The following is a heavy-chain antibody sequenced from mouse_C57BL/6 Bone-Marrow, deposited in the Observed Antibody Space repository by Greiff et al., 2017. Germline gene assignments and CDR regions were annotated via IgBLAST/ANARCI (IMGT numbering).Heavy chain of an antibody. V-gene: IGHV2-9-1*01. CDR3: ARGGGNYGTPYYFDY. Sequence: VQRVESGPGLVAPSQSLSLTCTVSGFSLTSYAISWVRQPPGKGLEWLGVIWTGGGTNYNSAPKSRLSISKDNSKSQVFLKMNSLQTDDTARYYGARGGGNYGTPYYFDYWGQGTTLTVSS. D-gene: IGHD1-1*01. CDR2: IWTGGGT. J-gene: IGHJ2*01. CDR1: GFSLTSYA.